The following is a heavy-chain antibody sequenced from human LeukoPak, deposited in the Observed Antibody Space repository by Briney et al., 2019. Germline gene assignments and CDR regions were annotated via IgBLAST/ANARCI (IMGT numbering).Heavy chain of an antibody. Sequence: PGRSLRLSCAASGFTFSSYGMHWVRQAPGKGLEWVAVISYDGSNKYYADSVKGRFTISRDNSKNTLYLQMNSLRAEDTAVYYCAKDIFLASPWSSILDYWGQGTLVTVSS. D-gene: IGHD3-9*01. CDR2: ISYDGSNK. V-gene: IGHV3-30*18. CDR3: AKDIFLASPWSSILDY. J-gene: IGHJ4*02. CDR1: GFTFSSYG.